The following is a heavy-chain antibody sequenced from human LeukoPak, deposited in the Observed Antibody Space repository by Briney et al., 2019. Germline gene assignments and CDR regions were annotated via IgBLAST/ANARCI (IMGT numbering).Heavy chain of an antibody. CDR1: GFTFSSYA. Sequence: PGGSLRLSCAASGFTFSSYAMSWVRQAPGKGLEWVPAISGSGGSTYYADSVKGRFTISRDNSKNTLYLQMNSLRAEDTAVYYCAKDHGGSNYYDSSGYSDYWGQGTLVTVSS. J-gene: IGHJ4*02. CDR3: AKDHGGSNYYDSSGYSDY. D-gene: IGHD3-22*01. V-gene: IGHV3-23*01. CDR2: ISGSGGST.